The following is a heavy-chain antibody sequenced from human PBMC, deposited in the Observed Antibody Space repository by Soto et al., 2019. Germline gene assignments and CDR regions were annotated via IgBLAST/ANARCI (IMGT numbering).Heavy chain of an antibody. J-gene: IGHJ4*02. D-gene: IGHD3-22*01. CDR2: IYYTGGT. CDR3: ARLYYDSNDYHYFDY. CDR1: GGSISSYY. V-gene: IGHV4-59*08. Sequence: PSETLSLTCTVSGGSISSYYWSWIRQPPGKGLEWIGYIYYTGGTNYNPSLQSRVTISVDTSKNQFSLKLTSVTAADTAVYYCARLYYDSNDYHYFDYWGQGTLVTVS.